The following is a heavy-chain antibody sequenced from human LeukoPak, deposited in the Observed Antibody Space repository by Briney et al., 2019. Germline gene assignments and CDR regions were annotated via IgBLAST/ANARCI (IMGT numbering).Heavy chain of an antibody. D-gene: IGHD5-18*01. V-gene: IGHV3-9*03. CDR1: GFTLDGYA. Sequence: GGSLRLSCAASGFTLDGYAMHWVRQAPGKGLEWVSGISWNSGSIGYADSVKGRFTISRDNAKNSLYLQMNSLSAEDMALYYFAKEGDTAMAPLDLWGRGTLVTVSS. CDR3: AKEGDTAMAPLDL. CDR2: ISWNSGSI. J-gene: IGHJ2*01.